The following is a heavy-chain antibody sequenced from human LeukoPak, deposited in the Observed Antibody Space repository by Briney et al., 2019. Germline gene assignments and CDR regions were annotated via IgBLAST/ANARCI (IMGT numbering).Heavy chain of an antibody. CDR3: ARHPTHIAVAGTFDY. CDR1: GGSISSSSYY. D-gene: IGHD6-19*01. J-gene: IGHJ4*02. V-gene: IGHV4-39*01. Sequence: SETLSLTCTVSGGSISSSSYYWGWIRQPPGKGLEWIGSIYYSGSTYYNPSLKSRVTISVDTSKNQFSLKLSSVTAADTAVYYCARHPTHIAVAGTFDYWGQGTLVTVSS. CDR2: IYYSGST.